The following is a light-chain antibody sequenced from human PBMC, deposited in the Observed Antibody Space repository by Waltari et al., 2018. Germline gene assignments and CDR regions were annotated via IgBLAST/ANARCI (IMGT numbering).Light chain of an antibody. CDR1: SGSLSTTSY. Sequence: QTVVTQEPSLSVSPGGTLTLPCALSSGSLSTTSYATWYQQTPGQAPRTLVYKANAGSSGVPYRFSGSILENTAALTITGAQADDESAYSCALYMGSGIWVFGGGTRLTVL. J-gene: IGLJ3*02. CDR3: ALYMGSGIWV. CDR2: KAN. V-gene: IGLV8-61*01.